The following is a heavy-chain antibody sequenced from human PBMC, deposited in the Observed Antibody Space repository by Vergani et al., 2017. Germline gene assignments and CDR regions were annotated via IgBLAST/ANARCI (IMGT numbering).Heavy chain of an antibody. D-gene: IGHD5-18*01. Sequence: EVQLVESGGGLVKPGGSLRLSCAASGFTFSSYSMNWVRQAPGKGLEWVSSISSSSSYIYYADSVKGRFTISRDNAKNSLYLQMNSLRAEDTALYYCAKDIGSTPSYGKYYCDYWGQGTLVTVSS. V-gene: IGHV3-21*04. CDR2: ISSSSSYI. J-gene: IGHJ4*02. CDR1: GFTFSSYS. CDR3: AKDIGSTPSYGKYYCDY.